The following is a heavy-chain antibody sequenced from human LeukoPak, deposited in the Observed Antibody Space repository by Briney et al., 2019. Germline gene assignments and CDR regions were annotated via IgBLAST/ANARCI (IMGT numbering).Heavy chain of an antibody. D-gene: IGHD5-12*01. Sequence: GGSLRLSCVGSGFNFSRHWISWVRQAPGKGLEWVAHMKYDGSEKYYVDSVKGRFTISRDNAKNSLYLQMNSLRAEDAGVYYCARVPGTWWLHDYWGQGTLVTVSS. CDR1: GFNFSRHW. V-gene: IGHV3-7*01. J-gene: IGHJ4*02. CDR3: ARVPGTWWLHDY. CDR2: MKYDGSEK.